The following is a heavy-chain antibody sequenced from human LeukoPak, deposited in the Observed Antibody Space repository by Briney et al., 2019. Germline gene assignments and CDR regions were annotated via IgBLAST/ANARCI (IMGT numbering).Heavy chain of an antibody. CDR2: INSDGSTT. J-gene: IGHJ3*02. V-gene: IGHV3-74*01. CDR1: GFTFSSYW. CDR3: ARDTANDAFDI. Sequence: GGSLRLSCAASGFTFSSYWMHWVRQAPGKGLVWVSRINSDGSTTSYADSVKGRFTISRDNAKNTVYLQMNSVRAEDTAVYYCARDTANDAFDIWGQGTMVTVSS.